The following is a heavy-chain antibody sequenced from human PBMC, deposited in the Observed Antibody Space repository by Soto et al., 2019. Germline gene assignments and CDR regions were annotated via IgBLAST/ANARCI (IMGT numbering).Heavy chain of an antibody. V-gene: IGHV3-33*01. D-gene: IGHD3-16*01. CDR1: GFSFSDYG. Sequence: QVHLVESGGGVVQPGRSLRLSCAASGFSFSDYGMHWVRQSPGKGLEWVALIGYDASDRSYADSVKGRFTVSRDNSNKTLPPQMDSLRAEDKALYFCVREYRLEGDVFMPEQWGQGALVTVSP. CDR3: VREYRLEGDVFMPEQ. J-gene: IGHJ4*02. CDR2: IGYDASDR.